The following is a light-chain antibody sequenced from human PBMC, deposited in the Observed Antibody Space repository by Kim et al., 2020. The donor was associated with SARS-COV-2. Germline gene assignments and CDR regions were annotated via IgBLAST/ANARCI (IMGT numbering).Light chain of an antibody. CDR2: GAS. CDR1: QSVSTN. Sequence: VSPGARATLACWASQSVSTNLAWYQQQPGQAPRLLIYGASTRATGIPARFSGSGSGTEFTLTISSLQSEDFAVYYCQQYNTWLITFGQGTRLEIK. V-gene: IGKV3D-15*01. J-gene: IGKJ5*01. CDR3: QQYNTWLIT.